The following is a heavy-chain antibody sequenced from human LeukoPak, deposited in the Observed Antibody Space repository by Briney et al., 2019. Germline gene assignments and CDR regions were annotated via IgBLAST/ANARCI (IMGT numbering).Heavy chain of an antibody. D-gene: IGHD3-22*01. J-gene: IGHJ1*01. CDR2: INPSGGST. Sequence: ASVKVSCKASGYTFTSYYMHWVRQAPGQGLEWMGIINPSGGSTSYAQKFQGRVTITADESTSTAYMELSSLRSEDTAVYYCARDPSYYYDSSGYSHWGQGTLVTVSS. V-gene: IGHV1-46*01. CDR3: ARDPSYYYDSSGYSH. CDR1: GYTFTSYY.